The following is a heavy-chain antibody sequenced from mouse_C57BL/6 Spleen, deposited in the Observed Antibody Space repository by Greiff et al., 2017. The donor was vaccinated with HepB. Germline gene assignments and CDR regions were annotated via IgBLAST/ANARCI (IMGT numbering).Heavy chain of an antibody. J-gene: IGHJ4*01. CDR2: IYPGDGDT. Sequence: VQGVESGPELVKPGASVKISCKASGYAFSSSWMNWVKQRPGKGLEWIGRIYPGDGDTNYNGKCKGKATLTADKSSSTAYMQLSSLTSEDSAVYFCARGTYYYGSSGAMDYWGQGTSVTVSS. CDR1: GYAFSSSW. D-gene: IGHD1-1*01. V-gene: IGHV1-82*01. CDR3: ARGTYYYGSSGAMDY.